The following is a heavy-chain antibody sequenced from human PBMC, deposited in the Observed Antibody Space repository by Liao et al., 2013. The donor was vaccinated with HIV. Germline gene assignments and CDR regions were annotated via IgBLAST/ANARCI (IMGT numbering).Heavy chain of an antibody. CDR1: GGSISSYY. J-gene: IGHJ5*02. D-gene: IGHD2-15*01. Sequence: QVQLQESGPGLVKPSETLSLTCSVSGGSISSYYWSWIRQPAGKGLEWIGRIYSSGRTSYNPSLKSRVTMSLDTSENQFSLKLSSVTAADTAVYYCAKDVGYCSGDRCYSRWFDPWGQGTLVTVSS. CDR3: AKDVGYCSGDRCYSRWFDP. V-gene: IGHV4-4*07. CDR2: IYSSGRT.